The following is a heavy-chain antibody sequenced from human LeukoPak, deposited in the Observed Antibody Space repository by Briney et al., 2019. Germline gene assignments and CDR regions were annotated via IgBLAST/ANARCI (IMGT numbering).Heavy chain of an antibody. D-gene: IGHD2-2*01. V-gene: IGHV4-34*01. J-gene: IGHJ5*02. Sequence: PSETLSLTCAVYGGSFSGYYWSWIRQPPGKGLEWIGEINHGGSTNYNPSLKSRVTISVDTSKNQFSLKLSSVTAADTAVYYCARVTGEDIVVVPAAVRFDPWGQGTLVTVSS. CDR1: GGSFSGYY. CDR2: INHGGST. CDR3: ARVTGEDIVVVPAAVRFDP.